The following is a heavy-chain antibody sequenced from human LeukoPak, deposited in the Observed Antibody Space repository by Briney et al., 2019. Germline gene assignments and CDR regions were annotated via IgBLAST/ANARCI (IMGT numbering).Heavy chain of an antibody. Sequence: GGTLRLSCAASGFTFSSYGMNWVRQAPGKGLEWVSSIGRSDTYIYYADSVTGRFTISRDNAKNSLYLQMSSLRAEDTAVYFCARGASTERGHSYGLDYWGQGALVTVSS. V-gene: IGHV3-21*01. CDR2: IGRSDTYI. J-gene: IGHJ4*02. CDR3: ARGASTERGHSYGLDY. D-gene: IGHD5-18*01. CDR1: GFTFSSYG.